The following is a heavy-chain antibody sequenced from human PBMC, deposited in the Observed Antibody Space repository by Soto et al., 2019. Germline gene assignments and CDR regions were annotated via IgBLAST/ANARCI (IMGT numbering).Heavy chain of an antibody. J-gene: IGHJ6*02. CDR1: GLTCSTYA. D-gene: IGHD2-2*03. CDR3: AKVDSNPFRGYGMDV. V-gene: IGHV3-23*01. CDR2: ISGSGGST. Sequence: LRLSCAASGLTCSTYAMSWVRQAPGKGLEWVSAISGSGGSTYYPDSVKGRFTISRDNSKNTLYLQMNSLRAEDTAVYYCAKVDSNPFRGYGMDVWGQGTTVTVSS.